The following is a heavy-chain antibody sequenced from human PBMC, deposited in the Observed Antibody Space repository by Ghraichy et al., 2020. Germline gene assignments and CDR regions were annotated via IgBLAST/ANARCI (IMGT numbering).Heavy chain of an antibody. CDR2: INQAGNEQ. J-gene: IGHJ4*02. D-gene: IGHD5-24*01. V-gene: IGHV3-7*01. CDR1: GFIFSNYW. CDR3: ARELDYNYDY. Sequence: RGSLRLSCAASGFIFSNYWMYWVRQAPGKGLEWVANINQAGNEQYYVDSVKGRFTISRDNAKNSLFLHMNRMWAEDTAVYYCARELDYNYDYWGRGTLVTVSS.